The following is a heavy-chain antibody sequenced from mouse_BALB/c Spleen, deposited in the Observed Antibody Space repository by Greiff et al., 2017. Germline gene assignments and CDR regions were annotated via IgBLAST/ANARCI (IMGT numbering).Heavy chain of an antibody. Sequence: EVQLQESGAELVRSGASVKLSCTASGFNIKDYYMHWVKQRPEQGLEWIGWIDPENGDTEYAPKFQGKATMTADTSSNTAYLQLSSLTSEDTAVYYCNAGDYYGSRGYYFDYWGQGTTLTVSS. D-gene: IGHD1-1*01. CDR3: NAGDYYGSRGYYFDY. V-gene: IGHV14-4*02. CDR2: IDPENGDT. J-gene: IGHJ2*01. CDR1: GFNIKDYY.